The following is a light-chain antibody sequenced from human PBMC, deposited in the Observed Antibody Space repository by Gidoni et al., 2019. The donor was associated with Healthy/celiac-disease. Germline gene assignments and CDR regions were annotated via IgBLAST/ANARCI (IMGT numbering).Light chain of an antibody. CDR2: SNN. Sequence: QSVLTQPPSASGTPWQRVTISCSGSSSNSGSNTVNWYQQLPGTAPKLLIYSNNQRPPGVPDRFSGSKSGTSASLAISGLQSEDEADYYCAAWDDSLNGWVFGGGTKLTVL. CDR3: AAWDDSLNGWV. J-gene: IGLJ3*02. V-gene: IGLV1-44*01. CDR1: SSNSGSNT.